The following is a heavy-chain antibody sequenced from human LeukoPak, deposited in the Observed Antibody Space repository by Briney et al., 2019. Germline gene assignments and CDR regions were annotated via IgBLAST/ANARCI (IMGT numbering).Heavy chain of an antibody. D-gene: IGHD3-22*01. J-gene: IGHJ5*02. CDR1: GYSFTTYW. V-gene: IGHV5-51*01. CDR3: ARSGRDYYDSSGYYSSWFDP. CDR2: IYPGDSDT. Sequence: GESLKISCKGSGYSFTTYWIGWVRQMPGKGLEWMGIIYPGDSDTKYSPSFQGQVTISADKSISTAYLQWSSLKASDTAMYYCARSGRDYYDSSGYYSSWFDPWGQGTLVTVSS.